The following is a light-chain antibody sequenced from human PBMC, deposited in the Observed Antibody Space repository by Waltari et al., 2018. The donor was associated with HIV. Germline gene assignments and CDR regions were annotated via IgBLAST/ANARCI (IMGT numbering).Light chain of an antibody. V-gene: IGLV2-14*01. CDR2: DVS. CDR3: SSYTSSRGFVV. J-gene: IGLJ2*01. CDR1: SSDVGGYNY. Sequence: QSALTQPASVSGSRGQSITISCTGTSSDVGGYNYVSWYQQHPGKAPKLMIYDVSNRPSGVSNRFSGSKSGNTASLTISGLQAEDEADYYCSSYTSSRGFVVFGGGTKLTVL.